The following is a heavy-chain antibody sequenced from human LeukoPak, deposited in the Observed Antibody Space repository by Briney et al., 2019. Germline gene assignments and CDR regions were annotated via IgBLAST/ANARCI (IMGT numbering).Heavy chain of an antibody. D-gene: IGHD2-2*01. CDR2: IYYSGST. CDR1: GGSISSYY. J-gene: IGHJ5*02. V-gene: IGHV4-59*08. CDR3: ARGWGSTSSNYFDP. Sequence: SETLSLTCTVSGGSISSYYWSWIRQPPGKGLEWIGYIYYSGSTNYNPSLKSRVTISVDTSKNQFSLNLKSVTAADTAMYYCARGWGSTSSNYFDPWGPGTQVTVSS.